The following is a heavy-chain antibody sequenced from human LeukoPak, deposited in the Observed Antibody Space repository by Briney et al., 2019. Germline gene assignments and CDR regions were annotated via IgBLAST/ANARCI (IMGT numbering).Heavy chain of an antibody. CDR1: SLIFSIYA. V-gene: IGHV3-30*04. Sequence: GPSQRPSWAPSSLIFSIYAMHWVRLPPSKWLGWATVIANDGSDKYNTYSVNGRFTISRDNSKNTMYLQMHRMSAEDTDVYYCSRGARYYYDSRNAFDFWGQGTMVTVSS. J-gene: IGHJ3*01. CDR2: IANDGSDK. D-gene: IGHD3-22*01. CDR3: SRGARYYYDSRNAFDF.